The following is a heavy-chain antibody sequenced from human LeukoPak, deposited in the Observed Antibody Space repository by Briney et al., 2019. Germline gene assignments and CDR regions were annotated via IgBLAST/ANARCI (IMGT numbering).Heavy chain of an antibody. CDR3: ARGPPPKYCSSTSCYDYYYYYYMDV. D-gene: IGHD2-2*01. V-gene: IGHV1-69*13. J-gene: IGHJ6*03. CDR2: IIPIFGTA. Sequence: SVKVSCKASGGTFSSYAISWVRQAPGQGLEWMGGIIPIFGTANYAQKFQGGVTITADESTSTAYMELSSLRSEDTAVYYCARGPPPKYCSSTSCYDYYYYYYMDVWGKGTTVTISS. CDR1: GGTFSSYA.